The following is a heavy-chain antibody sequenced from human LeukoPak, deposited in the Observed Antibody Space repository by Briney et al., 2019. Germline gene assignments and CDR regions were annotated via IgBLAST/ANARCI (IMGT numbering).Heavy chain of an antibody. CDR3: TRLEYSSSSAGDY. CDR2: IRSKAYGGTT. Sequence: GGSLRLSCTASGFTFGDYAMSWFRQAPGKGLEWVGFIRSKAYGGTTEYAASVKGRFTISRDDSKSIAYLQMNSLKTEDTAVYYCTRLEYSSSSAGDYWGQGTLVTVSS. V-gene: IGHV3-49*03. D-gene: IGHD6-6*01. J-gene: IGHJ4*02. CDR1: GFTFGDYA.